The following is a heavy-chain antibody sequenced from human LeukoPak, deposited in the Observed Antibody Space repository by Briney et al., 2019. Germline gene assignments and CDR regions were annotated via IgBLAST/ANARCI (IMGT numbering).Heavy chain of an antibody. V-gene: IGHV3-23*01. J-gene: IGHJ4*02. D-gene: IGHD4-11*01. Sequence: PGGSLGLSCAASGFTFSSYAMSWVRQAPGKGLEWVSAISGSGGSTYYADSVKGRFTISRDNSKNTLYLQMNSLRAEDTAVYYCAKDHDYRREYYFDYWGQGTLVTVSS. CDR2: ISGSGGST. CDR3: AKDHDYRREYYFDY. CDR1: GFTFSSYA.